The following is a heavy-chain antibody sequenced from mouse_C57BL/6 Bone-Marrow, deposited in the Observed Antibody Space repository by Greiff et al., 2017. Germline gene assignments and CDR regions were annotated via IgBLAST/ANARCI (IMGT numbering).Heavy chain of an antibody. CDR1: GYTFTSYW. Sequence: QVQLQQSGAELVKPGASVKMSCKASGYTFTSYWITWVKQRPGQGLEWIGDIYPGSGSTNYNEKFKSKATLTVDTSSSTAYMQLSSLTSEDSAVYYCASLYYGNRSYAMDYWGQGTSVTVSS. CDR2: IYPGSGST. J-gene: IGHJ4*01. D-gene: IGHD2-1*01. V-gene: IGHV1-55*01. CDR3: ASLYYGNRSYAMDY.